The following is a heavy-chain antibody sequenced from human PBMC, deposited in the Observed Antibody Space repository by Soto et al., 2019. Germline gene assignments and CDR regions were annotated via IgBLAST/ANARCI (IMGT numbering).Heavy chain of an antibody. Sequence: QVQLQQWGAGLLKPSETLSLTCAVYGGSFSGYYWTWIRQPPGTGLEWIGEINHSGSTTYNPSLKKRVAVSVDTSTNQFSLQLTSVTAAAAAVYYCARDKITGLFDYWGQGTLVTVSS. V-gene: IGHV4-34*01. CDR1: GGSFSGYY. CDR3: ARDKITGLFDY. CDR2: INHSGST. J-gene: IGHJ4*02. D-gene: IGHD2-8*02.